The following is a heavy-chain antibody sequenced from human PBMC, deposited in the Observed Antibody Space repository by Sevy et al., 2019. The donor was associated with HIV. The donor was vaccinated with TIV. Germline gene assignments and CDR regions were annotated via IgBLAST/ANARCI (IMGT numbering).Heavy chain of an antibody. CDR1: GGSISRGGYY. V-gene: IGHV4-31*03. CDR2: ISYSGST. Sequence: SETLSLACTVSGGSISRGGYYWSWIRQHPGKGLEWIGYISYSGSTSYNPSLKSRLTISVDTSKNQFSLRLTSVIAADTAVYYCAREMGDSWVQGILVTVSS. CDR3: AREMGDS. J-gene: IGHJ4*02.